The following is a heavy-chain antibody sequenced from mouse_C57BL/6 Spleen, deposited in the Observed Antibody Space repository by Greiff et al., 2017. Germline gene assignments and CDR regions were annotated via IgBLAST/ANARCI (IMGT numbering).Heavy chain of an antibody. CDR1: GFTFSDYG. CDR2: ISSGSSTI. V-gene: IGHV5-17*01. Sequence: EVHLVESGGGLVKPGGSLKLSCAASGFTFSDYGMHWVRQAPEKGLEWVAYISSGSSTIYYADTVKGRFTISRDNAKNTLFLQMTSLRSEDTAMYYCARWGTVYAMDYWGQGTSVTVSS. CDR3: ARWGTVYAMDY. D-gene: IGHD4-1*01. J-gene: IGHJ4*01.